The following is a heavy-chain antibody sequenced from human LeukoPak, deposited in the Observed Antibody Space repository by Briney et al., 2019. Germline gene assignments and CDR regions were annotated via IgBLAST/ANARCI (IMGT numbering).Heavy chain of an antibody. CDR2: MSGVGGNT. CDR3: AKTSRRERDYFDY. V-gene: IGHV3-23*01. CDR1: GFIFSSYA. J-gene: IGHJ4*02. Sequence: GGSLRLSCAGSGFIFSSYAMSWVRQAPGKGLEWVSAMSGVGGNTFYTDSVRGRFTISRDNSKNTLYLQMNSLRAEDTAIYYCAKTSRRERDYFDYWGQGTLVTVSS. D-gene: IGHD1-1*01.